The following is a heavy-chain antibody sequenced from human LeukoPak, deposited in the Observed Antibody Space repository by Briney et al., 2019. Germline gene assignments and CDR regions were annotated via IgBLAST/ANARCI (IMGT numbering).Heavy chain of an antibody. D-gene: IGHD4-11*01. CDR2: ISDTGGST. J-gene: IGHJ4*02. CDR3: AKGRIQSYMAPEY. CDR1: AFTFGSFG. V-gene: IGHV3-23*01. Sequence: TGGSLRLSCAARAFTFGSFGMSWVRQAPGKGLEWVSAISDTGGSTFYADSVKGRFTISRDNSKNTLYLQMNSLRAEDTAIYYCAKGRIQSYMAPEYWGQGTLVTVSS.